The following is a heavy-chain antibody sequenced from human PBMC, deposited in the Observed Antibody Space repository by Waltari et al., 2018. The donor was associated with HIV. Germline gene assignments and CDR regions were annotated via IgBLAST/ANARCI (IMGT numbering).Heavy chain of an antibody. CDR3: AREGIVAAPFDF. J-gene: IGHJ4*02. CDR2: ISRDGSSK. D-gene: IGHD2-15*01. V-gene: IGHV3-30*11. Sequence: QVKPVESGGGLVQPGGSMRPYCEASGFIFRAFAIHWVRQAPGKGLEWVAVISRDGSSKYYADSVQGRFTISRDNSKNSLHLHMNSLRPKDTAVYYCAREGIVAAPFDFWGLGTLVTVSS. CDR1: GFIFRAFA.